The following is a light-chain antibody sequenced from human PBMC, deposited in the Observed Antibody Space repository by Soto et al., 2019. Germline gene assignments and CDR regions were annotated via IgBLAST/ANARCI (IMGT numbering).Light chain of an antibody. Sequence: EIVLTQSPGTVSLSPGERATLSCRASQSVGSRWLAWYQQKPGQAPRVLIYGGSNRATGIPDRFSGSGSGTYFTLTISRLEPEDFAVYYGQQSYCSRTFGKGTKVEMK. V-gene: IGKV3-20*01. J-gene: IGKJ1*01. CDR2: GGS. CDR1: QSVGSRW. CDR3: QQSYCSRT.